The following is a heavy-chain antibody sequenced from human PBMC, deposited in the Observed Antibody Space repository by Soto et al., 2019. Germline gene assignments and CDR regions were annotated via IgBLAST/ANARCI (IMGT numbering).Heavy chain of an antibody. CDR3: ARDRVGIVVVITYGMDV. J-gene: IGHJ6*02. D-gene: IGHD3-22*01. CDR1: GFTFSSYA. V-gene: IGHV3-30-3*01. CDR2: ISYDGSNK. Sequence: GGSLRLSCAASGFTFSSYAMHWVRQAPGKGLEWVAVISYDGSNKYYADSVKGRFTISRDNSKNTLYLQMNSLRAEDTAVYYCARDRVGIVVVITYGMDVWGQGTTVTVSS.